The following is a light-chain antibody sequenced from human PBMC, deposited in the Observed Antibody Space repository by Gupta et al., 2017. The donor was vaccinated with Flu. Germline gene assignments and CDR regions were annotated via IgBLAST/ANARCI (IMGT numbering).Light chain of an antibody. J-gene: IGLJ2*01. CDR2: KDT. Sequence: SSELTQPPSVSVSPEQTARITCSGDALATQYTSWYQLQPGPAHVLVIYKDTERPSGIHERISFSNSGTNVTFTLTGAQAEDEADDDCQSAANAGTYTVIFGGGTTLTVL. CDR3: QSAANAGTYTVI. CDR1: ALATQY. V-gene: IGLV3-25*03.